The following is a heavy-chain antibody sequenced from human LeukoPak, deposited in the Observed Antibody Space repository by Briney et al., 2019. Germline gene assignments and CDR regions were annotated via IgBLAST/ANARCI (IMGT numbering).Heavy chain of an antibody. J-gene: IGHJ5*02. CDR2: ISSSGSTI. Sequence: GGSLRLSCAASGFTFSSYEMNWVRQAPGKGLEWVSYISSSGSTIYYADSVKGRFTISRDNSKNTLYLQMNSLRAEDTAVYYCAKAGYSSGWYGSWFDPWGQGTLVTVSS. V-gene: IGHV3-48*03. D-gene: IGHD6-19*01. CDR1: GFTFSSYE. CDR3: AKAGYSSGWYGSWFDP.